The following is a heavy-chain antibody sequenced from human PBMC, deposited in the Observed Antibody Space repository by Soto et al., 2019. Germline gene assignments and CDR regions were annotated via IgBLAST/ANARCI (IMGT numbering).Heavy chain of an antibody. CDR1: GFTFSMYW. D-gene: IGHD3-16*01. CDR2: INGDGTDT. V-gene: IGHV3-74*03. CDR3: AREVGRGSGSYYLDY. Sequence: EVQLVESGGGLVQPGGSLRLSCAASGFTFSMYWMHWVRQAPGKGLLWVSRINGDGTDTTYADSVKGRFTITRDYAKNMVCLQMNGLRAEDTAVYYCAREVGRGSGSYYLDYWGQETLVTVSS. J-gene: IGHJ4*02.